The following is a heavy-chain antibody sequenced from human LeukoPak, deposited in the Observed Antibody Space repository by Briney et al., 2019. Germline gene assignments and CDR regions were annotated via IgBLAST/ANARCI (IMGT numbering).Heavy chain of an antibody. D-gene: IGHD4-11*01. CDR1: GYTFTSYG. V-gene: IGHV1-18*01. Sequence: ASVKVSCKASGYTFTSYGISWVRQAPGQGLEWMGWISAYNGNTNYAQKLQGRVTMTTDTSTSTAYMELRSLRSDDTAVYYCARDGKADYSNPTPPFDYWGQGTLVTVSS. J-gene: IGHJ4*02. CDR3: ARDGKADYSNPTPPFDY. CDR2: ISAYNGNT.